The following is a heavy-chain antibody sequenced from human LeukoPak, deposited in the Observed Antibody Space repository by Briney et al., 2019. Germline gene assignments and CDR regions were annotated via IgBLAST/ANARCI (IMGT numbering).Heavy chain of an antibody. CDR1: GFTFSDYY. CDR3: AESGWLQLRAPLFDY. CDR2: ISSNGYTV. D-gene: IGHD5-24*01. Sequence: TGGSLRLSCAASGFTFSDYYMSWIRQAPGKGPEWVSYISSNGYTVYYADSVRGRFTISRDNAKNSLYLQMNSLRAEDTAVYYCAESGWLQLRAPLFDYWGQGTLVTVSS. V-gene: IGHV3-11*01. J-gene: IGHJ4*02.